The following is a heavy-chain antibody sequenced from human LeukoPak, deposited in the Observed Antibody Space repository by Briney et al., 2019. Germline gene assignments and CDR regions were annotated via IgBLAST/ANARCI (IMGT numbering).Heavy chain of an antibody. Sequence: GGSLRLSCGASGFRFSDYYMAWIRQAPGKGLEWISYISYSGSPIDYADSMKGRFTISRDNAKNSLYLQMDSLRVEDTAVYYCARGLYSYDSWGQGTLVTVSS. J-gene: IGHJ5*01. CDR1: GFRFSDYY. CDR2: ISYSGSPI. D-gene: IGHD3-16*01. V-gene: IGHV3-11*04. CDR3: ARGLYSYDS.